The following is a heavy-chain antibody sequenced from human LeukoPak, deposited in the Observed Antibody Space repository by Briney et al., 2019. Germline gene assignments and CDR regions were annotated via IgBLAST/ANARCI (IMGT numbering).Heavy chain of an antibody. CDR1: GFTFHSYA. CDR2: IIGGGRDT. J-gene: IGHJ4*02. V-gene: IGHV3-23*01. D-gene: IGHD3-22*01. CDR3: SKTLKSDVVFSPLDL. Sequence: GGTLRLSCVASGFTFHSYAMTWVRQAPGKGLQWVSAIIGGGRDTHHADSVKGRFTISRDNSNNTLYLHMNSLRPEDTAIYFWSKTLKSDVVFSPLDLWGQGALVTASS.